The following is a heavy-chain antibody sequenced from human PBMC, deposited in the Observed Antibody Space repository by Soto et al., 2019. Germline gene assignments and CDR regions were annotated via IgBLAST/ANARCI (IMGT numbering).Heavy chain of an antibody. CDR1: GGSITSANW. Sequence: SETLSLTCAVSGGSITSANWLTWVRQPPGGGLEWIGEISHSGITNYKASLKSRVTMSVDKTKNDVSLKLTSVTAADTAVYYCARVLRGWFDPWGQGTPVTVSS. CDR2: ISHSGIT. V-gene: IGHV4-4*02. J-gene: IGHJ5*02. CDR3: ARVLRGWFDP.